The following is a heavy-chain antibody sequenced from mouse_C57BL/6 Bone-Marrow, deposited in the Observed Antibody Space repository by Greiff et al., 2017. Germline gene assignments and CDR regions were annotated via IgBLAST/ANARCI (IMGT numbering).Heavy chain of an antibody. V-gene: IGHV6-3*01. CDR3: TGRGNDGDY. CDR1: GFTFSNYW. J-gene: IGHJ2*01. Sequence: EVQLVESGGGLVQPGGSMKLSCVASGFTFSNYWMNWVRQSPEQGLEWVAQIRLKSDNYATHYAESVKGRFTISRDDSKSSVYLQMNNLRAEDTGIYYCTGRGNDGDYWGQGTTLTVSS. D-gene: IGHD2-2*01. CDR2: IRLKSDNYAT.